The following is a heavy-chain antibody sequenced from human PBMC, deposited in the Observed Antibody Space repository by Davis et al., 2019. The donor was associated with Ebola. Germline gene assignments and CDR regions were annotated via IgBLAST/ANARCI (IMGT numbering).Heavy chain of an antibody. CDR2: ISAYNGNT. CDR1: GYTFTSYG. CDR3: ARGRRDGYNWFDP. D-gene: IGHD5-24*01. Sequence: ASVKVSCKASGYTFTSYGINWVRQASGQGLEWMGWISAYNGNTDYAQNLQGRVTMTTDTSTSTAYMELRSLRSDDTAVYYCARGRRDGYNWFDPWGQGTLVTVSS. V-gene: IGHV1-18*01. J-gene: IGHJ5*02.